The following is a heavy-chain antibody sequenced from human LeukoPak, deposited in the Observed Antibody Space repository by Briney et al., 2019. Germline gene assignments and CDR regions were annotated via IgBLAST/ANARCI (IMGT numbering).Heavy chain of an antibody. D-gene: IGHD5-18*01. V-gene: IGHV4-59*01. Sequence: SETLSLTCTVSGGSISSYYWSWIRQPPGKGLEWIGYIYYSGSTNYNPSLKSRVTISVDTSKNQFSLKLSSVTAADTAVYYCARGDTRYYYYYMDVWGKGTTVTVSS. J-gene: IGHJ6*03. CDR1: GGSISSYY. CDR3: ARGDTRYYYYYMDV. CDR2: IYYSGST.